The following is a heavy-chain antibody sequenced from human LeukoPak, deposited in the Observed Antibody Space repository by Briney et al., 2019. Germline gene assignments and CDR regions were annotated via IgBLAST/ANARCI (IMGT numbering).Heavy chain of an antibody. CDR1: GFIFDDYA. J-gene: IGHJ4*02. Sequence: PGGSLRLSCAASGFIFDDYAMHWVRQAPGKGLEWVAGISWNSVSKHYADSVKGRFTISRDNSKNSLDLQMNSLRTDDMAFYYCAKDRSSSGWVDHFDSWGQGTLLTVSS. D-gene: IGHD6-19*01. V-gene: IGHV3-9*03. CDR3: AKDRSSSGWVDHFDS. CDR2: ISWNSVSK.